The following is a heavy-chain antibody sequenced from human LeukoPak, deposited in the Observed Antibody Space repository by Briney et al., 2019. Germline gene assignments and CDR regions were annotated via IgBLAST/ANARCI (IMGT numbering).Heavy chain of an antibody. Sequence: GGSLRLSCAASGFTFSSYSMNWVRQAPGKRLEWVSSISSSSSYIYYADSVKGRCTISRDNAKNSLYLQMNRLRAEDTAVSYGARLDIVATDWGQGTLVTVSS. V-gene: IGHV3-21*01. CDR1: GFTFSSYS. CDR2: ISSSSSYI. J-gene: IGHJ4*02. CDR3: ARLDIVATD. D-gene: IGHD5-12*01.